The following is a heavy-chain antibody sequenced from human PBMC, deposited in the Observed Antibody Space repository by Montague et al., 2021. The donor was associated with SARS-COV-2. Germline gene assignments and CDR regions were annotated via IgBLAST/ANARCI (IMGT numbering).Heavy chain of an antibody. CDR2: IYYTGST. CDR1: GGTISSYY. J-gene: IGHJ6*02. Sequence: SETLSLTCTVSGGTISSYYWTWIRQPPGKGLEWIEYIYYTGSTNYNPSLESRVTISLDTSKNQFSLKLSSVTAADTAVYYCARGHYYGRKDYYYGVDVWGQGTTVTVSS. V-gene: IGHV4-59*13. CDR3: ARGHYYGRKDYYYGVDV. D-gene: IGHD3-10*01.